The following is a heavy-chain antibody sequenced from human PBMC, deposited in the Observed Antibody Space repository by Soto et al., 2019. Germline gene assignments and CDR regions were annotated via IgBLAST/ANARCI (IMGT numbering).Heavy chain of an antibody. V-gene: IGHV1-69*01. Sequence: QVQVVQSGVEVRRPGSSVKVSCKASGDTFKNCVISWVRQAPGQGLEWMGGIIPLFGTTDFAQRFQGRLTITTDEYTNTASMELSRLRSEDTATYYCAAELGFGNLAVLWGQGTTVIVSS. CDR2: IIPLFGTT. D-gene: IGHD7-27*01. CDR3: AAELGFGNLAVL. J-gene: IGHJ6*02. CDR1: GDTFKNCV.